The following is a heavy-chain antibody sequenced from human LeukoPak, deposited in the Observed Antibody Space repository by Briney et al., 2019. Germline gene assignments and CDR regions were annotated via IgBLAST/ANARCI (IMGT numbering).Heavy chain of an antibody. CDR2: MNPNSGNT. CDR1: GYTFTSYD. D-gene: IGHD3-22*01. Sequence: ASVKVSCKASGYTFTSYDINWVRQATGQGLEWMGWMNPNSGNTGYAQKFQGRVTMTRNTSISTAYMELSSLRSEDPAVYYCARGESPFHYDSSGYVYWGQGTLVTVSS. V-gene: IGHV1-8*01. J-gene: IGHJ4*02. CDR3: ARGESPFHYDSSGYVY.